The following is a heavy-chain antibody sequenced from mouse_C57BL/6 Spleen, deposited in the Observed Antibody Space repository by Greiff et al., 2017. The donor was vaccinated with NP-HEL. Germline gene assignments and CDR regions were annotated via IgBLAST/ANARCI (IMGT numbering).Heavy chain of an antibody. J-gene: IGHJ1*03. V-gene: IGHV3-6*01. Sequence: EVKLLESGPGLVKPSQSLSLTCSVTGYSITSGYYWNWIRQFPGNKLEWMGYISYDGSNNYNPSLKNRISITRDTSKNQFFLKLNSVTTEDTATYYCANYGNTRYFDVWGTGTTVTVSS. CDR1: GYSITSGYY. D-gene: IGHD2-1*01. CDR3: ANYGNTRYFDV. CDR2: ISYDGSN.